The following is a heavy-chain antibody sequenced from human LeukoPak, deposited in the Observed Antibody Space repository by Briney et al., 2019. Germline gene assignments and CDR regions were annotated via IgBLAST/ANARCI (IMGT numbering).Heavy chain of an antibody. J-gene: IGHJ4*02. CDR2: TYYRSKWYN. D-gene: IGHD2-15*01. CDR3: ARDRTLLLLDY. Sequence: SQTLSLTCVISGDSVSSSTVAWNWIRQSPSRGLEWLGRTYYRSKWYNDYAVSVKSRITINPDTSKNQFSLQLNSVTPEDTAVYYCARDRTLLLLDYWGQGTLVTVSS. V-gene: IGHV6-1*01. CDR1: GDSVSSSTVA.